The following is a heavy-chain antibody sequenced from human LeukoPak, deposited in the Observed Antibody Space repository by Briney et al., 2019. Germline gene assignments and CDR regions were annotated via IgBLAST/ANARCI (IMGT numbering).Heavy chain of an antibody. CDR1: GGSISSGGYY. CDR2: IYYSGST. D-gene: IGHD1-14*01. J-gene: IGHJ4*02. CDR3: ARGFRNHFDY. Sequence: SQTLSLTCTVSGGSISSGGYYWSWIRQHPGKGLEWIGYIYYSGSTYYNPSLKSRVTISVDTSKNQFSLKLSSVTAADTAVYYCARGFRNHFDYWGRGTLVTVSS. V-gene: IGHV4-31*03.